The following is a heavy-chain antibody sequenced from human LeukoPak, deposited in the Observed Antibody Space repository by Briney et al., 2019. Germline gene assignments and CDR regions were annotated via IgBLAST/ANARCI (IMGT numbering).Heavy chain of an antibody. V-gene: IGHV4/OR15-8*01. Sequence: SETLSLTCAVSGASIASHSWWSWVRQPPGKGLEWIGEVYHSGGANYKPSLKSRVTISVDTSRNHYSLKLTSVTAADTAVYFCAYNRNFALDNWGQGTLVTVSS. CDR3: AYNRNFALDN. J-gene: IGHJ4*01. CDR1: GASIASHSW. D-gene: IGHD1-14*01. CDR2: VYHSGGA.